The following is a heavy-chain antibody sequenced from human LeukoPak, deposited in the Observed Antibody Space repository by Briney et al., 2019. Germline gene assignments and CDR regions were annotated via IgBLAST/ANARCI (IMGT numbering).Heavy chain of an antibody. CDR3: ARGGPPITIFGVVISWFDP. J-gene: IGHJ5*02. CDR2: IYYSGST. V-gene: IGHV4-59*01. CDR1: GGSISSYY. Sequence: SETLSLTCTVSGGSISSYYWSWIRQPPGKGLEWIGYIYYSGSTNYNPSLKSRVTISVDTSKNQFSLKLSSVTAADTAVYYCARGGPPITIFGVVISWFDPWGQGTLATVSS. D-gene: IGHD3-3*01.